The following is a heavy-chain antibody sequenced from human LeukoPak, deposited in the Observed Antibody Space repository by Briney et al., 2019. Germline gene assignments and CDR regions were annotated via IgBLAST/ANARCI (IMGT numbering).Heavy chain of an antibody. CDR3: ARGVSYFDISGYYFY. D-gene: IGHD3-22*01. CDR1: GFTVSTSY. CDR2: IYSGGST. J-gene: IGHJ4*02. Sequence: VGSLRLSCAASGFTVSTSYMTWVRQALGKGLEWVSIIYSGGSTSYADSVKGRFTISRDNSKNTLYLQMNSMRTEDTAVYYCARGVSYFDISGYYFYWGQGTLVTVSS. V-gene: IGHV3-66*01.